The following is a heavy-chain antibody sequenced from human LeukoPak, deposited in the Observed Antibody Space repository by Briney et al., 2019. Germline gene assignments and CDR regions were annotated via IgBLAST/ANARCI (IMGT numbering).Heavy chain of an antibody. V-gene: IGHV3-23*01. CDR3: AKTYYYDSSGCDY. Sequence: GGSLRLSCVVSGFTFSSYAMSWVRQAPGKGLEWVSGISGSGGSTYYADSVKGRFTISRDNSKNTLYLQMNSLRAEDTAVYYCAKTYYYDSSGCDYWGQGTLVTVSS. D-gene: IGHD3-22*01. CDR1: GFTFSSYA. J-gene: IGHJ4*02. CDR2: ISGSGGST.